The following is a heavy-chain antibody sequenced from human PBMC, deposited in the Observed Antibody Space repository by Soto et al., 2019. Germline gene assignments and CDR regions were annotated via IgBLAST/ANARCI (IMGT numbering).Heavy chain of an antibody. CDR1: GFTLRNYA. CDR2: SIGGDHGT. V-gene: IGHV3-23*01. J-gene: IGHJ5*02. D-gene: IGHD7-27*01. Sequence: EFQLLQSGGGLAQPGGSLRLTCEASGFTLRNYAVAWLRQAPGKGLEWVSTSIGGDHGTAYSDSVRGRFTVSRYDSNNLLYLQMNSLGVEDTAMYYCEKGKSTGDIDWFDPWGQGSLVTVSS. CDR3: EKGKSTGDIDWFDP.